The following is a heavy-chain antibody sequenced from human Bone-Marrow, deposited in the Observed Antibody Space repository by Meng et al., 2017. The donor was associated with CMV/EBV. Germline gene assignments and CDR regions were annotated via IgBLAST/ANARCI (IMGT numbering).Heavy chain of an antibody. Sequence: GGSLRLSCAASGFTFSSYAMHWVRQAPGKGLEWVAVISYDGSNKYYADPVKGRFTISRDNSKNTLYLQMNSPRAEDTAVYYCARENKWELLPLDYWGQGTLVTVSS. V-gene: IGHV3-30*04. CDR3: ARENKWELLPLDY. D-gene: IGHD1-26*01. CDR2: ISYDGSNK. J-gene: IGHJ4*02. CDR1: GFTFSSYA.